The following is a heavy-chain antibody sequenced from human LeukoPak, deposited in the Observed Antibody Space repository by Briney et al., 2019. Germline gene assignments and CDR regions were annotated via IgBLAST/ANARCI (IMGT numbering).Heavy chain of an antibody. J-gene: IGHJ4*02. CDR2: INHSGST. V-gene: IGHV4-34*01. CDR3: ARGFPSTYSSSSWECFQRYYFDY. D-gene: IGHD6-6*01. CDR1: GGSFSGYY. Sequence: SETLSLTCAVYGGSFSGYYWSWIRQPPGKGLEWIGEINHSGSTNYNPSLKSRVTISVDTSKNQFSLKLSSVTAADTAVYYCARGFPSTYSSSSWECFQRYYFDYWGQGALVTVSS.